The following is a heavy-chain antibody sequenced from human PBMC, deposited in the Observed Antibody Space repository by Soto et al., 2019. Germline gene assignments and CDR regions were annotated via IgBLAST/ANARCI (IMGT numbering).Heavy chain of an antibody. D-gene: IGHD3-10*01. V-gene: IGHV1-3*01. Sequence: QVQLEQSGAEVKKPGASVKVSCKTSGYTFTSYTLHWVRQAPGQGLEWMGWINAGNGREKYSQRFQDGVSLSTDKPAATAYMELRTPRPEATALFFWAGGGGWVGEASFDSWGQGTLVTVSS. CDR2: INAGNGRE. CDR3: AGGGGWVGEASFDS. CDR1: GYTFTSYT. J-gene: IGHJ4*02.